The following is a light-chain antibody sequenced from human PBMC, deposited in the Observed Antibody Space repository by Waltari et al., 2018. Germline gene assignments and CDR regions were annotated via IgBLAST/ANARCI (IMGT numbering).Light chain of an antibody. CDR3: QSYNSTGWV. V-gene: IGLV6-57*03. CDR2: ENN. J-gene: IGLJ3*02. CDR1: RGSIVSNY. Sequence: FMLTQPHSVSESPGKRVTISCTRSRGSIVSNYVQRYQQRPGSAPTTIIYENNRRPSGVPDRFSVSIDSSSNSASLVISGVKTEDEADYYCQSYNSTGWVFGGGTKLTVL.